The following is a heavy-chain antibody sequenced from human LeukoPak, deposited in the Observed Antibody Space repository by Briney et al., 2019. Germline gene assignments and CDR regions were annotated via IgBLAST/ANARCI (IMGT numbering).Heavy chain of an antibody. V-gene: IGHV1-8*01. D-gene: IGHD6-13*01. J-gene: IGHJ4*02. CDR2: MNPNSGNT. Sequence: GASVKVSCKASGYTFTSYDINWARQAPGQGLEWMGWMNPNSGNTGYAQKFQGRVTMTRNTSISTAYMELSSLRSEDTAVYYCARIGQQLLGFDYWGQGTLVTVSS. CDR3: ARIGQQLLGFDY. CDR1: GYTFTSYD.